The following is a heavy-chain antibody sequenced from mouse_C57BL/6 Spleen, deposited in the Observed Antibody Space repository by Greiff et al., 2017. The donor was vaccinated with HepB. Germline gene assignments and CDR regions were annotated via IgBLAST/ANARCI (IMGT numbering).Heavy chain of an antibody. V-gene: IGHV1-4*01. J-gene: IGHJ1*03. Sequence: QVHVKQSGAELARPGASVKMSCKASGYTFTSYTMHWVKQRPGQGLEWIGYINPSSGYTKYNQKFKDKATLTADKSSSTAYMQLSSLTSEDSAVYYCARGYYDYDGGYFDVWGTGTTVTVSS. D-gene: IGHD2-4*01. CDR1: GYTFTSYT. CDR2: INPSSGYT. CDR3: ARGYYDYDGGYFDV.